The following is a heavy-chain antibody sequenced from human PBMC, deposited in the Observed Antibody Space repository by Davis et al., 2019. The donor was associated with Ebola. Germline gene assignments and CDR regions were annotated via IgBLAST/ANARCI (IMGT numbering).Heavy chain of an antibody. J-gene: IGHJ4*02. Sequence: PGGSLRLSCAASGFTVNTYWMHWVRQAPGTGLVWVSRISTDASSTNYADSVKGRFTISRDNAKNTLYLQMNSLRAEDTAVYYCARGRDSSSWYLLDYWGQGTLVTVSS. CDR1: GFTVNTYW. V-gene: IGHV3-74*01. CDR2: ISTDASST. CDR3: ARGRDSSSWYLLDY. D-gene: IGHD6-13*01.